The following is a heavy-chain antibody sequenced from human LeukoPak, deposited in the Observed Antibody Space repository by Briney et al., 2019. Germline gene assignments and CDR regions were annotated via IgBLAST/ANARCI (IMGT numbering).Heavy chain of an antibody. Sequence: GGSLRLSCAASGFTFSSYAMSWVRQAPGKGLEWVSAISGSGGSTYYADSVKGRFTISRDNAKNSLYLQMNSLRAEDTAVYYCAKDNEGDDAFDIWGQGTMVTVSS. D-gene: IGHD3-16*01. CDR2: ISGSGGST. CDR1: GFTFSSYA. CDR3: AKDNEGDDAFDI. V-gene: IGHV3-23*01. J-gene: IGHJ3*02.